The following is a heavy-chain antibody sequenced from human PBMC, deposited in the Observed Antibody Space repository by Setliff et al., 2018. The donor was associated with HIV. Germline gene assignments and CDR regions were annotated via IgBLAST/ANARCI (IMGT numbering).Heavy chain of an antibody. CDR2: INHSGST. Sequence: SETLSLTCAVYGGSFSGYYWSWIRQPPGKGLEWIGEINHSGSTNYNPSLKSRVTISIDTSKNQFSLRLTSVTAADTAVYYCAKSPGFSGYGGCGWGQGTLVTVSS. V-gene: IGHV4-34*01. J-gene: IGHJ4*02. D-gene: IGHD5-12*01. CDR1: GGSFSGYY. CDR3: AKSPGFSGYGGCG.